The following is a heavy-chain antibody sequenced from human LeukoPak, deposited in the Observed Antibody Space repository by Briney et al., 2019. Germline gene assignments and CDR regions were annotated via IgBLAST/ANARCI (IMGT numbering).Heavy chain of an antibody. Sequence: SETLSLTCTVSGGSISSYYWSWIRQPPGKGLEWIGYIYYSGSTNYNPYLKSRVTISLETSKNQFSLKLSSVIAADTAVYYCARHSPAVYDYVRGSYRPSSQYYYYMDVWGKGTTVTVSS. CDR2: IYYSGST. J-gene: IGHJ6*03. D-gene: IGHD3-16*02. CDR1: GGSISSYY. CDR3: ARHSPAVYDYVRGSYRPSSQYYYYMDV. V-gene: IGHV4-59*08.